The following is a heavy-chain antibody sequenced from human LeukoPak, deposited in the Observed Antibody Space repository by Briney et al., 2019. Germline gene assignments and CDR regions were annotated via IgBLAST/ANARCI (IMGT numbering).Heavy chain of an antibody. V-gene: IGHV4-61*01. CDR3: ARGDIVATIPLDY. J-gene: IGHJ4*02. Sequence: PSETLSLTCTVSGGSVSSDSYHWNWIRQPPGKGLEWIGYIYNSGSTNYNPSLKSRVTISVDTSKNQFSLKLSSVTAADTAVYYCARGDIVATIPLDYWGQGTLVTVSS. D-gene: IGHD5-12*01. CDR2: IYNSGST. CDR1: GGSVSSDSYH.